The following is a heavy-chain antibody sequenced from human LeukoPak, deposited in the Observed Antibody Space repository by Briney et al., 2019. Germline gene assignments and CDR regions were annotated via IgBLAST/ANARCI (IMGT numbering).Heavy chain of an antibody. J-gene: IGHJ3*02. CDR3: AKDQTTVVTTAAFDI. D-gene: IGHD4-23*01. CDR1: GFTFSRYS. Sequence: GGSLRLSCAASGFTFSRYSMLGVRQAPGKGLEWVSAISGSGGSTYFADSVEGRFTIPRDNSKNTLYLQMNSLRAEDTAEYYCAKDQTTVVTTAAFDIWGQGTMVTVSS. CDR2: ISGSGGST. V-gene: IGHV3-23*01.